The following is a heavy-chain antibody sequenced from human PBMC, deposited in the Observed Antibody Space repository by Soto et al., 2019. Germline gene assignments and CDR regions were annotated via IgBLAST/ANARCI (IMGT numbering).Heavy chain of an antibody. D-gene: IGHD4-4*01. Sequence: SVKVSCKSSGGTFGSYAIIWVRQAPGQGLEWMGGIIPIFGTANYAQKFQGRVTITADESTSTAYMELSSLRSEDTAVYYCVSVAVTSSPYYYYGMEVWGQGTTVTVSS. V-gene: IGHV1-69*13. CDR1: GGTFGSYA. CDR2: IIPIFGTA. J-gene: IGHJ6*02. CDR3: VSVAVTSSPYYYYGMEV.